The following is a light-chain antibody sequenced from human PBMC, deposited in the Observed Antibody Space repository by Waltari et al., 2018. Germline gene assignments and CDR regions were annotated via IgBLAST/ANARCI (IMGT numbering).Light chain of an antibody. J-gene: IGLJ3*02. CDR3: QSADGGSRYWV. CDR2: KDT. CDR1: ELPKQY. V-gene: IGLV3-25*03. Sequence: SYELTQPPSVSVSPGQTARIPCSGEELPKQYVYWYQQKPGQAPVLLIYKDTERPSWIRDRSSGSTSGTTVTLTILGVQAEDEADYYCQSADGGSRYWVFGGWTKVTVL.